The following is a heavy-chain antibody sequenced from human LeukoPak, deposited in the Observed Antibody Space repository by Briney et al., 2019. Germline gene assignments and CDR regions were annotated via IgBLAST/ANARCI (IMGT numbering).Heavy chain of an antibody. J-gene: IGHJ4*02. CDR1: GFTFSSYG. V-gene: IGHV3-30*02. D-gene: IGHD1-26*01. Sequence: GGYLRLSCAASGFTFSSYGMHWVRQAPGKRLEWVAFIRYDGSNKYYADSVKGRFTISRDNSKTTLYLQMNSLRAEDTAVYYCAKPYSGSYAFFFDYWGQGTLVTVSS. CDR3: AKPYSGSYAFFFDY. CDR2: IRYDGSNK.